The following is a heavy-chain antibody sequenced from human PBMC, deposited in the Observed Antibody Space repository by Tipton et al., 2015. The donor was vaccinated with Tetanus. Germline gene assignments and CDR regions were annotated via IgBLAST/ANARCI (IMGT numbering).Heavy chain of an antibody. Sequence: TLSLTCAVYGASFSGYYWSWIRQPPGKGLEWIGEINHSGSTNYNPSLKSRVTMSLDTSKSQFSLKLSSVTAADTAVYYCARDGWGLTNWFDSWGQGTLVTVSS. CDR1: GASFSGYY. D-gene: IGHD4/OR15-4a*01. J-gene: IGHJ5*01. CDR2: INHSGST. CDR3: ARDGWGLTNWFDS. V-gene: IGHV4-34*01.